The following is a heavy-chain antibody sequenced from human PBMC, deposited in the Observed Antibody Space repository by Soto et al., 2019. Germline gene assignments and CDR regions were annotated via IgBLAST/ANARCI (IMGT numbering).Heavy chain of an antibody. CDR1: GGSISSGDYY. Sequence: SETLSLTCTVSGGSISSGDYYWSWIRQPPGKGLEWIGYIYYSGSTYYNPSLKSRVTISVDTSKNQFSLKLSSVTAADTAVYYCARERSCSGGSCYPFDYWGQGTLVTVSS. V-gene: IGHV4-30-4*01. CDR3: ARERSCSGGSCYPFDY. J-gene: IGHJ4*02. CDR2: IYYSGST. D-gene: IGHD2-15*01.